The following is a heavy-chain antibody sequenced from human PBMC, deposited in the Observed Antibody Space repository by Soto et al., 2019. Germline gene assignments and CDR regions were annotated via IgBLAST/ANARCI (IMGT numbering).Heavy chain of an antibody. D-gene: IGHD3-3*01. CDR3: ASAHYDFWSGVSPDPEGCWFDP. J-gene: IGHJ5*02. V-gene: IGHV4-38-2*01. CDR2: IYHSGST. CDR1: GYSISSGYY. Sequence: SETLSLTCAVSGYSISSGYYWGWIRQPPGKGLEWIGSIYHSGSTYYNPSLKSRVTISVDTSKNQFSLKLSSVTAADTAVYYCASAHYDFWSGVSPDPEGCWFDPWGQGTLVTVSS.